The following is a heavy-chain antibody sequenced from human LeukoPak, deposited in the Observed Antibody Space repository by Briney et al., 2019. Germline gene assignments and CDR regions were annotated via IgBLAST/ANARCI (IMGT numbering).Heavy chain of an antibody. Sequence: GGSLRLSCAASGFTFSSYGMHWVRQAPGQGLEWVAVIWYDGSNKYYADSVEGRFTISRDNSKNTLYLQMNSLRAEDTAVYYCARPYDFWSNYFDYWGQGTLVTVSS. CDR2: IWYDGSNK. D-gene: IGHD3-3*01. CDR1: GFTFSSYG. V-gene: IGHV3-33*01. CDR3: ARPYDFWSNYFDY. J-gene: IGHJ4*02.